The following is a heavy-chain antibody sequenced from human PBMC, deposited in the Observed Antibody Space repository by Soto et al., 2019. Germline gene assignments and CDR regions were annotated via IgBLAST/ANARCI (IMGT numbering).Heavy chain of an antibody. CDR2: ISYDGSNK. CDR3: ARDPYGDYGYYFDY. CDR1: GFTFSSYA. V-gene: IGHV3-30-3*01. J-gene: IGHJ4*02. D-gene: IGHD4-17*01. Sequence: QVQLVESGGGVVQPGRSLRLSCAASGFTFSSYAMHWVRQAPGKGLEWVAVISYDGSNKYYADSVKGRCTISRDNSKNTLYLQMNSLRAEDTAVYYCARDPYGDYGYYFDYWGQGTLVTVSS.